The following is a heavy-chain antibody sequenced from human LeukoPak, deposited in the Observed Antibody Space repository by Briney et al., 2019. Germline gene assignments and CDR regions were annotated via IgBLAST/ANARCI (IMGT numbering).Heavy chain of an antibody. V-gene: IGHV3-30*02. Sequence: GGSLRLSCAASGFTFSSYGMHWVRQAPGKGLEWVAFIRYDGSNKYYADSVKGRFTISRDNSKNTLYLQMNSLRAEDTAVYYCARSRIQLWSYFDYWGQGTLVTVSS. CDR2: IRYDGSNK. CDR1: GFTFSSYG. D-gene: IGHD5-18*01. J-gene: IGHJ4*02. CDR3: ARSRIQLWSYFDY.